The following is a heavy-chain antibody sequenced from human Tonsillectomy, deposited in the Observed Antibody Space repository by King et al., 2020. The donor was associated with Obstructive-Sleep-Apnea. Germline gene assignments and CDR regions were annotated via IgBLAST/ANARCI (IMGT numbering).Heavy chain of an antibody. CDR2: SPCCGDNTI. CDR3: AKSGDYLLSGGYSLLAS. D-gene: IGHD2-21*01. CDR1: GFIFSDYD. Sequence: VQLVESGGGFVTPGGSLRLSCATSGFIFSDYDMGWIRQAPGKGLEWVAYSPCCGDNTIYYADSVKGRCRVSRDSAMNSLFLHMSGLRAEDTAIYYCAKSGDYLLSGGYSLLASWGQGTSVTVSS. V-gene: IGHV3-11*01. J-gene: IGHJ5*01.